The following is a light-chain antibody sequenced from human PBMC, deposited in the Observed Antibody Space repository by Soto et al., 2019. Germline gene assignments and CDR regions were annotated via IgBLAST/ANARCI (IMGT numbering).Light chain of an antibody. V-gene: IGKV3-15*01. CDR1: QSVGSK. J-gene: IGKJ4*01. Sequence: EVVMTQSPATLSVSPGERATLSCRASQSVGSKLAWYQQKPGQAPRLLIFDAFTRATGIPARFSGSGSGTEFTLFIRHLQAEEFAVYYRPQYNNWPPLTFGGGTKVEI. CDR3: PQYNNWPPLT. CDR2: DAF.